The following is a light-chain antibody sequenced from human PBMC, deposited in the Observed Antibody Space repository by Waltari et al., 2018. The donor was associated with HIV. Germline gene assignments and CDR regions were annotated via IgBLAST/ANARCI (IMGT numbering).Light chain of an antibody. J-gene: IGLJ2*01. CDR2: EVT. V-gene: IGLV2-23*02. Sequence: QSALTQPASLSGSPGQSITLPSPGTSSDVGGYNIVSWYQQHPGKAPKLMIYEVTKRPSGVSNRCSGSKSGNTASLTISGLQAEDEADYYCCSYSGTSTLVFGGGTKLTVL. CDR1: SSDVGGYNI. CDR3: CSYSGTSTLV.